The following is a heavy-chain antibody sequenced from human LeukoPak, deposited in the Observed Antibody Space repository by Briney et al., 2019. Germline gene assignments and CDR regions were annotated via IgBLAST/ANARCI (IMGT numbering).Heavy chain of an antibody. CDR3: ARAPLLWFGEFHLTFDY. Sequence: GASVKVSCKASGYTFTSYAMHWVRQAPGQRLEWMGWINAGNGNTKYSQKFQGRVTITRDTSASTAYMELSSLRSEDTAVYYCARAPLLWFGEFHLTFDYWGQGTPVTVSS. CDR2: INAGNGNT. CDR1: GYTFTSYA. D-gene: IGHD3-10*01. V-gene: IGHV1-3*01. J-gene: IGHJ4*02.